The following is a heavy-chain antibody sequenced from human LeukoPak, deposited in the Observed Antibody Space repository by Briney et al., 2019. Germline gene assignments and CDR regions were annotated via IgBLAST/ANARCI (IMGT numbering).Heavy chain of an antibody. V-gene: IGHV3-23*01. CDR3: AKDQGIAVAGGSDY. J-gene: IGHJ4*02. CDR2: ISGSGGST. Sequence: SGGSLRLSCAASGFTFSSYAMSWVRQAPGKGLEWVSAISGSGGSTYYADSVKGRFTISRDNSKNTLYLQMNSLRAEDTAVYYCAKDQGIAVAGGSDYWGQGTLVTVSS. CDR1: GFTFSSYA. D-gene: IGHD6-19*01.